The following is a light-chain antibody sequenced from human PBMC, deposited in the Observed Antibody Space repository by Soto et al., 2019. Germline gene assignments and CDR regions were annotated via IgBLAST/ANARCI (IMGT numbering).Light chain of an antibody. CDR3: QQYGSPPTT. CDR1: PSVSGSN. Sequence: EIVMTQSPGTLSLSPGERATLSCRASPSVSGSNLAWYQQKPGQAPRLVIYGASSRATGIPDRFSGSGSGTDFTLTISRLEPEDFAVYYCQQYGSPPTTFGQGTKVDIK. CDR2: GAS. V-gene: IGKV3-20*01. J-gene: IGKJ1*01.